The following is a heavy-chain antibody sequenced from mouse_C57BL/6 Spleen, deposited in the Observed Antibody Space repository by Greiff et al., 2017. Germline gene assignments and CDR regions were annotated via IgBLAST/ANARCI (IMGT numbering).Heavy chain of an antibody. Sequence: EVKLVESVAELVRPGASVKLSCTASGFNIKNTYMHWVKQRPEQGLEWIGRIDPANGNTKYAPKFQGKATITADTSSNTAYLQLSSLTSEDTAIYYCAREVLITTVVATGDYWGQGTLVTVSA. CDR1: GFNIKNTY. D-gene: IGHD1-1*01. CDR2: IDPANGNT. J-gene: IGHJ3*01. V-gene: IGHV14-3*01. CDR3: AREVLITTVVATGDY.